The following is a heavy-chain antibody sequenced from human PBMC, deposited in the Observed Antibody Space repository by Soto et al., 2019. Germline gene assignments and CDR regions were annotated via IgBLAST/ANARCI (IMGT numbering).Heavy chain of an antibody. CDR1: GVSITNSDYS. J-gene: IGHJ6*01. Sequence: QVQLQESGPGLVKPSQTLSLTCTVSGVSITNSDYSWRWIRQPPGNGLEWVGNIHYSVRADYRPSIKTRLKISVDTSKSQISLNLASVTVADTAVYYCARVSLKYYGVDVWGQGTTVTVSS. CDR3: ARVSLKYYGVDV. CDR2: IHYSVRA. V-gene: IGHV4-30-4*01.